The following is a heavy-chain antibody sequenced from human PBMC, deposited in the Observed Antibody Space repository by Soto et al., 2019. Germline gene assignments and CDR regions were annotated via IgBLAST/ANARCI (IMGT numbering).Heavy chain of an antibody. CDR2: MFYGVST. CDR3: AKPPPLYGSGSYPSNWFDP. V-gene: IGHV4-39*07. CDR1: GSSINSSGYY. D-gene: IGHD3-10*01. Sequence: LSLTCTVSGSSINSSGYYWGWIRQPPGKGLEWIGSMFYGVSTYYNPSLKSRVTVSVDTSKNQFSLNLRSVTAEDTAVYYCAKPPPLYGSGSYPSNWFDPWGQGTLVTVSS. J-gene: IGHJ5*02.